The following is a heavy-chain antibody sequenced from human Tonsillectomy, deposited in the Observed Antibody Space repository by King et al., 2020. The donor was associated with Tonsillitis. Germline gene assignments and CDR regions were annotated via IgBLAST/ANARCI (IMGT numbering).Heavy chain of an antibody. J-gene: IGHJ4*02. Sequence: VQLVESGGDLVKPGGSLRLSCTASGFSISDHCMTWIRQAPGKGLEWVAYICTTDNNLSYADSAKGRFTISRDNPNNSLYLQMNSLRVEDTAVYYCGRGRWGLDYWGQGTLVTVSS. CDR1: GFSISDHC. CDR2: ICTTDNNL. V-gene: IGHV3-11*01. D-gene: IGHD7-27*01. CDR3: GRGRWGLDY.